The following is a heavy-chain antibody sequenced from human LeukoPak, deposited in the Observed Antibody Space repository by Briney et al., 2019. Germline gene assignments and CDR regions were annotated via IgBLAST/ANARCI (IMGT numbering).Heavy chain of an antibody. V-gene: IGHV4-59*08. CDR2: IYHTGST. Sequence: SETLSLTCTVSGGSISSYSWGWIRQPPGKGLEWIGYIYHTGSTNYNPSLRSRVTISLDTSKNHFSLKLSSVTAADTAVYYCARLYSSGWRYFDYWGQGTLVTVSS. D-gene: IGHD6-19*01. CDR3: ARLYSSGWRYFDY. CDR1: GGSISSYS. J-gene: IGHJ4*02.